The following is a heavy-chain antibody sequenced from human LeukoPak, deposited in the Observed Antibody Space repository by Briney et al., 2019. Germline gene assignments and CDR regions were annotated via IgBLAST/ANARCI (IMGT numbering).Heavy chain of an antibody. CDR1: GGSISSYY. J-gene: IGHJ4*02. Sequence: PSETLSLTCTVSGGSISSYYWSWIRQPPGKGLEWIGYIYTSGSTNYNPSLKSRVTISVDTSKNQFSLKLSSVTAADTAVYYCARSGTAMVSPYSDSYYFDYWGQGTLVIVSS. CDR2: IYTSGST. CDR3: ARSGTAMVSPYSDSYYFDY. V-gene: IGHV4-4*09. D-gene: IGHD5-18*01.